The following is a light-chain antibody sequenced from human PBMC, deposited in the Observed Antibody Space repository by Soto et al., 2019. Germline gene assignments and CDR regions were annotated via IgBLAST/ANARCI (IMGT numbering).Light chain of an antibody. CDR2: GAS. CDR1: QSVGSN. CDR3: QQYNNWPPDRT. J-gene: IGKJ1*01. Sequence: EIVMTQSPATLSVSPGERATLSCRASQSVGSNLAWYQQKPGQAPRLLIYGASTRATGIPARFSGSGPGTEFTLIISSLQSEDFAIYFCQQYNNWPPDRTFGQGTKVEIK. V-gene: IGKV3-15*01.